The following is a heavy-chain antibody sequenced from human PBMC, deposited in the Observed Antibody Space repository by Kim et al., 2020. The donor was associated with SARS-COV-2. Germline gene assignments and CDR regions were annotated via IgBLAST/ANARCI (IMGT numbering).Heavy chain of an antibody. CDR2: GT. J-gene: IGHJ4*02. Sequence: GTNYAQKFQGRVTMTRDTSISTAYMELSRLRADDTAVYYCARVRKLSPDYWGQGTLVTVSS. CDR3: ARVRKLSPDY. V-gene: IGHV1-2*02. D-gene: IGHD2-15*01.